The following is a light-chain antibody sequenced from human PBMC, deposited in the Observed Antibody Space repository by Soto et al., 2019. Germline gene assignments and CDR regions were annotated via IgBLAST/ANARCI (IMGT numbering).Light chain of an antibody. CDR1: IVGSKT. CDR2: DDI. V-gene: IGLV3-21*02. J-gene: IGLJ1*01. CDR3: EVWDSGSFHNV. Sequence: YELTQPPSVSEAPGQTARITCAGNIVGSKTLHWCQQKQCQDAFLFVNDDINRPSGMLGRCCGSNTGNTATLIISRVQAGDDAEYYCEVWDSGSFHNVFGTGTKVTVL.